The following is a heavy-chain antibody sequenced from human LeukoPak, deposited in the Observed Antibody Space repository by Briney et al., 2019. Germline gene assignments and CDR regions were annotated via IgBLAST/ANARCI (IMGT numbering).Heavy chain of an antibody. CDR3: VRDGGVSGYDLLDY. J-gene: IGHJ4*02. D-gene: IGHD5-12*01. Sequence: GGSLRLSCAASGFTFSNYWMSWVRQAPGKGLEWVAHINQDGSEEHYMDSLKARFIISRDNAKNSLSLQMDSLRAEDTAVYYCVRDGGVSGYDLLDYWGQGTLVTVSS. CDR2: INQDGSEE. CDR1: GFTFSNYW. V-gene: IGHV3-7*01.